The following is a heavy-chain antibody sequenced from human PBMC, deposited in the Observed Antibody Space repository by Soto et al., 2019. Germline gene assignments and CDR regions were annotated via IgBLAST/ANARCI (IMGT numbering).Heavy chain of an antibody. CDR2: IFYSGGT. CDR1: GVSVTTGGFY. CDR3: ARFTRDYDRGGYYRSQAFDI. Sequence: QVQLQESGPGLVKPSQTLSLPCDVSGVSVTTGGFYWSWIRQRPGKGLEWVGYIFYSGGTYYNPSLERRLTISLDTSRNQFSLNLSALTAADAAVYYCARFTRDYDRGGYYRSQAFDIWGQGTMVIVSS. V-gene: IGHV4-31*11. J-gene: IGHJ3*02. D-gene: IGHD3-22*01.